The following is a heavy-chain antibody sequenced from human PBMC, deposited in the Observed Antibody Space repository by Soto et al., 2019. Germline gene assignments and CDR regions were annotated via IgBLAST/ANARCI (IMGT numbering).Heavy chain of an antibody. CDR3: ARESRFLEWLNYGMDV. Sequence: GESLKISCAASGFTFSSYEMNWVRQAPGKGLEWVSYISSSGSTIYYADSVKGRFTISRDNAKNSLYLQMNSLRAEDTAVYYCARESRFLEWLNYGMDVWGQGTTVTVSS. J-gene: IGHJ6*02. V-gene: IGHV3-48*03. CDR1: GFTFSSYE. CDR2: ISSSGSTI. D-gene: IGHD3-3*01.